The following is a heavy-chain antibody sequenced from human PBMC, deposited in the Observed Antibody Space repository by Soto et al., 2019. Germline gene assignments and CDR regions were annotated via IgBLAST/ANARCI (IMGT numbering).Heavy chain of an antibody. D-gene: IGHD3-3*01. Sequence: GGSLRLSCAASGFTFSSYWMSWVRQAPGKGLEWVANIKQAGSEKYYVDSVKGRFTISRDNAKNSLYLQMNSLRAEDTAVYYCARGLIYGNFDYWGQGTLVTVSS. CDR1: GFTFSSYW. J-gene: IGHJ4*02. V-gene: IGHV3-7*01. CDR2: IKQAGSEK. CDR3: ARGLIYGNFDY.